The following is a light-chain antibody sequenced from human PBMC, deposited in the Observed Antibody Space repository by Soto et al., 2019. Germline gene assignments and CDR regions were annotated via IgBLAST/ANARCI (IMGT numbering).Light chain of an antibody. J-gene: IGKJ4*01. CDR3: QQLRMSPST. Sequence: DIQMTQSPSTLSGSLGDRVTITCRARQTISSWLAWYQQKPGKAPKLLIYAASTLYGGVPSRFSGSGSGTDFALTITSLQAEDFATYYCQQLRMSPSTFDGGTKVDIK. CDR1: QTISSW. V-gene: IGKV1-5*01. CDR2: AAS.